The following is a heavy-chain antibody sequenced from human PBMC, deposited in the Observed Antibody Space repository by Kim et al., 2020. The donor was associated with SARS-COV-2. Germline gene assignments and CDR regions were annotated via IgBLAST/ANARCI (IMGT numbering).Heavy chain of an antibody. D-gene: IGHD3-10*01. J-gene: IGHJ4*02. CDR3: ARHGQVQGVINRFDY. Sequence: PSRKSRVTISVDTSKNQCSLTLSSVTAADTAVYYCARHGQVQGVINRFDYWGQGTLVTVSS. V-gene: IGHV4-39*01.